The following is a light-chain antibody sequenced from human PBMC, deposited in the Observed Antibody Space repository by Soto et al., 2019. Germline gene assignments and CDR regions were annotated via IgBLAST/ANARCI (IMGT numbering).Light chain of an antibody. CDR3: RQYKTYT. V-gene: IGKV1-5*01. CDR2: DAS. Sequence: DIQLTQSPPYLSASVGERVNITCRASQSIGTWLAWHQQKPGKAPNLLMFDASTLHTGVPSRFSGSGGGTEFTLSISSLQPDDSAIYFCRQYKTYTFGRGTRLEIK. J-gene: IGKJ5*01. CDR1: QSIGTW.